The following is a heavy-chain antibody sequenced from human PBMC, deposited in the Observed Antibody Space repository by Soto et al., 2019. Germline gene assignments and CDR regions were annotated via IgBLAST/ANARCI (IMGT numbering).Heavy chain of an antibody. CDR1: GFTFSSYG. V-gene: IGHV3-33*06. CDR2: IRYGGSNK. Sequence: GGSLRLSCAASGFTFSSYGMHWVRQAPGKGLEWVAVIRYGGSNKYYADSVKGRFTISRDNSKNTLYLQMNSLRAEDTAVYYCAKDRGSYYDSSGYYMDYNWFDPWGQGTLVTVSS. D-gene: IGHD3-22*01. CDR3: AKDRGSYYDSSGYYMDYNWFDP. J-gene: IGHJ5*02.